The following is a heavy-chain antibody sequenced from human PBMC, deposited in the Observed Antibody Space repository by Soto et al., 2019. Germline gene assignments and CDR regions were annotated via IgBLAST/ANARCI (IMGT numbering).Heavy chain of an antibody. Sequence: EVQLLESGGGLVQPGGSLRLSCAASGFTFSSYAMGWVRQAPGKGLEWVSAIGGGGGSTYYADSVKGRFTISRDNSKNKLYLQVNRLRAEDTAVYYCATTAEAVAGTVYGYWGQGTLVTVSS. V-gene: IGHV3-23*01. J-gene: IGHJ4*02. CDR2: IGGGGGST. CDR3: ATTAEAVAGTVYGY. D-gene: IGHD6-19*01. CDR1: GFTFSSYA.